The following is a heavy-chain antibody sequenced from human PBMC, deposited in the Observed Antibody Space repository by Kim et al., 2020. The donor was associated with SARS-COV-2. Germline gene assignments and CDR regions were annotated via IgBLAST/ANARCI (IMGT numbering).Heavy chain of an antibody. Sequence: GGSLRLSCAASGFTFDDYAMHWVRQAPGKGLEWVSGISWNSGSIGYADSVKGRFTISRDNAKNSLYLQMNSLRAEDTALYYCAKGRFYFVLWGRGTLVT. V-gene: IGHV3-9*01. D-gene: IGHD3-3*01. CDR1: GFTFDDYA. CDR2: ISWNSGSI. J-gene: IGHJ2*01. CDR3: AKGRFYFVL.